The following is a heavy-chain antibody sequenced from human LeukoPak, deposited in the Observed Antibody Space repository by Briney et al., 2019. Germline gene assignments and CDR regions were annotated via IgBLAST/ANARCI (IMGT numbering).Heavy chain of an antibody. CDR2: IIPIFGTA. D-gene: IGHD3-22*01. CDR1: GGTFSSYA. V-gene: IGHV1-69*06. Sequence: ASVKVSCKASGGTFSSYAISWVRQAPGQGLEWMGGIIPIFGTANYAQKFQGRVTITADKSTSTAYMELSSLRSEDTAVYYCARAQNYYDSSGYGGYYFDYWGQGTLVTVSS. J-gene: IGHJ4*02. CDR3: ARAQNYYDSSGYGGYYFDY.